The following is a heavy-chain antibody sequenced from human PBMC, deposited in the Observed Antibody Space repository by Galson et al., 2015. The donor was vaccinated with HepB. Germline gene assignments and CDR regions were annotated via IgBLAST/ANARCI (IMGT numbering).Heavy chain of an antibody. V-gene: IGHV3-30-3*01. CDR1: GFTFRSYA. CDR2: ISYDGSNK. CDR3: ASGFSPHHYYGMDV. J-gene: IGHJ6*02. Sequence: SLRIPCAASGFTFRSYAMHWVRQAPGKGLEWVAVISYDGSNKYYADSVKGRFTISRDNSKNTLYLQMKSLRAEDTAVYYCASGFSPHHYYGMDVWGQGTTVTVSS. D-gene: IGHD3-10*01.